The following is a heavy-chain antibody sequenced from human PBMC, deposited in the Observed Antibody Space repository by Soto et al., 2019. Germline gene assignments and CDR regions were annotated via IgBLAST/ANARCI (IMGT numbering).Heavy chain of an antibody. Sequence: SVKVSCKASGGTFSIYAISLVRQAPGQGLEWMGGIIPIFGTANYAQKFQGRVTITADESTSTAYMELSSLRSEDTAVYYCARDSYYDFWSGYWHLDYWGQGTLVTVSS. CDR2: IIPIFGTA. J-gene: IGHJ4*02. D-gene: IGHD3-3*01. CDR1: GGTFSIYA. CDR3: ARDSYYDFWSGYWHLDY. V-gene: IGHV1-69*13.